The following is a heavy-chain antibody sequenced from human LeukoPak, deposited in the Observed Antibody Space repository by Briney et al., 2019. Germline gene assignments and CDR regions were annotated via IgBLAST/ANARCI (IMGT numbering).Heavy chain of an antibody. Sequence: GRSLRLSCAASGFTFSSNYMSWVRQAPGKGLEWVSVIYSGGSTYYADSVKGRFTISRDNSKNTLYLQMNSLRAEDTAVYYCARGHSSSFRHAFDIWGQGTMVTVSS. CDR1: GFTFSSNY. V-gene: IGHV3-53*01. CDR3: ARGHSSSFRHAFDI. D-gene: IGHD6-6*01. J-gene: IGHJ3*02. CDR2: IYSGGST.